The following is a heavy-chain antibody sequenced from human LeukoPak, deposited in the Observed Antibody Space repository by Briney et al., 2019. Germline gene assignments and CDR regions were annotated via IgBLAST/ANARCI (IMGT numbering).Heavy chain of an antibody. V-gene: IGHV3-21*01. CDR3: ASDGSYDYVWGSYRHNWFDP. CDR2: ISSSSSYI. CDR1: GFTFSSYS. D-gene: IGHD3-16*02. J-gene: IGHJ5*02. Sequence: GGSLRLSCAASGFTFSSYSMNWVRQAPGKGLEWVSSISSSSSYIYYADSVKGRFTISRDNAKNSLYLQMNRLRAEDTAVYYCASDGSYDYVWGSYRHNWFDPWGQGTLVTVSS.